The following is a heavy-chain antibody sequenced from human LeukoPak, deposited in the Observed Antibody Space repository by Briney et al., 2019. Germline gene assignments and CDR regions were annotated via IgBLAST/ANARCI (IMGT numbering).Heavy chain of an antibody. CDR2: IWYDGSNK. CDR1: GFTFSSYG. Sequence: PGGSLRLSCAASGFTFSSYGMHWVRQAPGKGLEWVAVIWYDGSNKYYADSVKGRFTIFRDNSKNTLYLQMNSLRAEDTAVYYCAKGSHYYYYMDVWGKGTTVTVSS. J-gene: IGHJ6*03. V-gene: IGHV3-33*06. CDR3: AKGSHYYYYMDV.